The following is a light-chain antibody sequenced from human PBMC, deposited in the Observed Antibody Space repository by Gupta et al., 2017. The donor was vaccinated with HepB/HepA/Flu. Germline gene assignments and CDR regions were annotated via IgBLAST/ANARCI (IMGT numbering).Light chain of an antibody. V-gene: IGKV1-39*01. CDR3: QQGCTLPWT. CDR1: QSIARY. Sequence: DIQMTQSPSSLSASLGDRVTITCRASQSIARYLNWYEKRPGKAPKLLISSASSLQSGVPSRFSGSGAGTEFSLTSSSLRSEDSTTYYCQQGCTLPWTFGQGTKVEI. J-gene: IGKJ1*01. CDR2: SAS.